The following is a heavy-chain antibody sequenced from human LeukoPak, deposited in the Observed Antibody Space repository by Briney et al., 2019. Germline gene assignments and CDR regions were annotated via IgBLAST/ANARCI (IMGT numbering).Heavy chain of an antibody. CDR3: ATYSDSTGYLKEAYPM. CDR2: ISSNSKTI. CDR1: GFTFSRYS. Sequence: GGSLRVACLTSGFTFSRYSMNWVRQARGKGLEWVAYISSNSKTIYYGDSVKGRLAISRDNGKNFLHLQMTSLRVEDTAVYYCATYSDSTGYLKEAYPMWGQGTLVTVSS. D-gene: IGHD3-22*01. V-gene: IGHV3-48*01. J-gene: IGHJ3*02.